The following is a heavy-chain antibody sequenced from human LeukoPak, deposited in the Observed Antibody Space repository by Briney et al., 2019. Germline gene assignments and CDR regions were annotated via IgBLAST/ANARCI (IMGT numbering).Heavy chain of an antibody. J-gene: IGHJ6*03. CDR2: MNPNSGNT. CDR3: ARESVLEWLFSNYYYYYMDV. D-gene: IGHD3-3*01. CDR1: GYTFTGYY. Sequence: GASVKVSCKASGYTFTGYYMHWVRQATGQGLEWMGWMNPNSGNTGYAQKFQGRVTMTRNTSISTAYMELSSLRSEDTAVYYCARESVLEWLFSNYYYYYMDVWGKGTTVTVSS. V-gene: IGHV1-8*02.